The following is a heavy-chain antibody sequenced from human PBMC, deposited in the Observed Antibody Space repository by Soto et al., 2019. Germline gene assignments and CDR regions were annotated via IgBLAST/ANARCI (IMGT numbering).Heavy chain of an antibody. J-gene: IGHJ4*02. CDR3: AKDISRAEGDYFDY. V-gene: IGHV3-23*01. Sequence: EVQLLESGGGLVQPGGSLRLSCGASGFTFSSYAMSWVRQAPGKGLEWVSGIGGSGGSTYYADSVKGRFTISRDNSKNTLYLQMNSLRSDDTAVYYCAKDISRAEGDYFDYWGQGTLVTVSS. CDR1: GFTFSSYA. CDR2: IGGSGGST.